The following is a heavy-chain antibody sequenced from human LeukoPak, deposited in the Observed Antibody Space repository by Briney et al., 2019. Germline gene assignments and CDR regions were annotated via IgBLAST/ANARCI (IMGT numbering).Heavy chain of an antibody. Sequence: SETLSLTCAVFGGSISSSNWWSWVRQPPGKGLEWIGEIYQIGSTNYNPSLNSRVTISVDKSKNQFSLKLSSVTAADTAVYYCARKDYYDSSGYFYWGQGTLVTVSS. J-gene: IGHJ4*02. CDR2: IYQIGST. V-gene: IGHV4-4*02. CDR1: GGSISSSNW. CDR3: ARKDYYDSSGYFY. D-gene: IGHD3-22*01.